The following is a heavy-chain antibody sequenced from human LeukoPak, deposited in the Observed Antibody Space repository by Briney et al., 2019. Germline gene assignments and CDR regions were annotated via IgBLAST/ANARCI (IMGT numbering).Heavy chain of an antibody. CDR1: GFTFSSYA. D-gene: IGHD3-10*01. V-gene: IGHV3-23*01. J-gene: IGHJ4*02. CDR2: ISGSGGST. CDR3: AKGSQQLWFGELLSPYFDY. Sequence: PGGSLRLSCAASGFTFSSYAMSWVRQAPGKGLEWVSAISGSGGSTYYADSVKGRFTISRDNSKNTLYLQMNSLRAEDTAVYYCAKGSQQLWFGELLSPYFDYWGQGTLVTVSS.